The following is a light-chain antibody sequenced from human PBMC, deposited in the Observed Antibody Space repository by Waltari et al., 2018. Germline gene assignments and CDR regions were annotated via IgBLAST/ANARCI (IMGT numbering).Light chain of an antibody. V-gene: IGLV4-69*01. Sequence: HLVLTQSPSASASLGASVTLTCTLSSGHSTNIIAWLQQQPEKGPRYLMNVNSDGSHNTGVGIPDPFSGSRSGAERYLTISSLQSEDEADYYCQTGGHGTWVFGGGTRLTVL. CDR1: SGHSTNI. CDR3: QTGGHGTWV. CDR2: VNSDGSH. J-gene: IGLJ3*02.